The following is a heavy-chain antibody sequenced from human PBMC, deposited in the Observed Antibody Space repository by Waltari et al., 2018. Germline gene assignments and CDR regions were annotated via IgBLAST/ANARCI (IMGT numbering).Heavy chain of an antibody. V-gene: IGHV1-24*01. D-gene: IGHD3-22*01. CDR1: GSTLTELS. J-gene: IGHJ4*02. CDR2: FDPEDGET. Sequence: QVQLVQSGAEVKKPGASVKVSCKVSGSTLTELSMHWVRQAPGQGLEWMGGFDPEDGETIYAQKFQGRVTMTEDTSTDTAYMELSSLRSEDTAVYYCATYPIVVVITGSFDYWGQGTLVTVSS. CDR3: ATYPIVVVITGSFDY.